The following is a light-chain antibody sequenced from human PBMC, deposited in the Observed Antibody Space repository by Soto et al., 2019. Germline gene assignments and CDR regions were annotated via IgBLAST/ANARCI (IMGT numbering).Light chain of an antibody. CDR1: SSNIGSNY. CDR2: SNN. V-gene: IGLV1-47*02. CDR3: AAWDDSLSGYV. Sequence: QSVLTQPPSASGTPGQRVTISCSGSSSNIGSNYVYWYHQLPGTAPKLLIYSNNQRPSGFPDRFSGSKSGPSASLAISGLRSEDEADYYCAAWDDSLSGYVFGTGTKLTVL. J-gene: IGLJ1*01.